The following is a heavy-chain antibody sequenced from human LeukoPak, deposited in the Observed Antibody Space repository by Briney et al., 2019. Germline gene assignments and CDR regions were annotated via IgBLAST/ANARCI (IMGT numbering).Heavy chain of an antibody. Sequence: SETLSLTCTVCGGSISSSSYYWGWIRQPPGKGLEWIGSIYYSGSTYYNPSLKSRVTISVDTSKNQFSLKLSSVTAAATAVYYCARDASSTRFDAFDIWGQGTMVTVSS. CDR3: ARDASSTRFDAFDI. CDR1: GGSISSSSYY. CDR2: IYYSGST. J-gene: IGHJ3*02. D-gene: IGHD2-2*01. V-gene: IGHV4-39*07.